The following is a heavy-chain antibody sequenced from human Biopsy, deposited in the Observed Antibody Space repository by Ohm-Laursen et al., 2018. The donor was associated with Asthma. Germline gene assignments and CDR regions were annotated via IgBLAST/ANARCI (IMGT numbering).Heavy chain of an antibody. CDR3: ARTYFDFLTGQIHDAFAM. CDR2: INAGNGNT. CDR1: GYTFINYA. D-gene: IGHD3-9*01. V-gene: IGHV1-3*01. J-gene: IGHJ3*02. Sequence: ASVKVSCKASGYTFINYAIHWVRQAPGQRLEWMGWINAGNGNTKYSQKFQGRVTITRDTSASTAYMDLSSLRSEDTAVYYCARTYFDFLTGQIHDAFAMWGQGTMVTVSS.